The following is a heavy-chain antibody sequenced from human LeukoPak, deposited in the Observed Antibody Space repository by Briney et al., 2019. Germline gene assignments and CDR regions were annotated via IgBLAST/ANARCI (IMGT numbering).Heavy chain of an antibody. CDR3: GRRWGSCVDY. D-gene: IGHD6-13*01. CDR1: GFPFSSYT. Sequence: GGSLRLSCAASGFPFSSYTLHWVRQAPGKGLEWVSVISYDGSNKYYADSVKGRFTISRDNSKNTLYLQMNSLRVEDTAVYYCGRRWGSCVDYWGQGTLVTVSS. CDR2: ISYDGSNK. J-gene: IGHJ4*02. V-gene: IGHV3-30*04.